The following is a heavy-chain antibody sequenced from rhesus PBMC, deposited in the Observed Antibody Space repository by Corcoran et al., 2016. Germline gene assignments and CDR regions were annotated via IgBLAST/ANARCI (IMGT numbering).Heavy chain of an antibody. CDR3: SRDFDY. CDR1: GFSISDYY. Sequence: EVQLVESGGGLAKPGGSLRLSCAASGFSISDYYMDWVRQAPGKGLEGCSRFSNFGVTTWYSESVKGRVTISRDNAKNTLFLQMNSLRGEDTAVYYCSRDFDYWGQGVLVTVTS. J-gene: IGHJ4*01. V-gene: IGHV3-178*01. CDR2: FSNFGVTT.